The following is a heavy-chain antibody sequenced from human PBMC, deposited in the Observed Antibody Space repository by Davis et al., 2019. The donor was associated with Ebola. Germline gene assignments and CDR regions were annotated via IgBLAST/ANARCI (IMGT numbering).Heavy chain of an antibody. Sequence: SVKVSCKASGGTFSSYTISWVRQAPGQGLEWMGGIIPIFGTANYAQKFQGRVTITADESTSTAYMELSSLRSEDTAVYYCARGAGIQLWLDAFDIWGQGTMVTVSS. D-gene: IGHD5-18*01. CDR1: GGTFSSYT. CDR2: IIPIFGTA. CDR3: ARGAGIQLWLDAFDI. V-gene: IGHV1-69*13. J-gene: IGHJ3*02.